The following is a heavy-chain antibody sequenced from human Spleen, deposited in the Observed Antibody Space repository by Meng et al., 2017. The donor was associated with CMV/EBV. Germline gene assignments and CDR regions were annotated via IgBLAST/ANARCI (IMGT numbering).Heavy chain of an antibody. J-gene: IGHJ3*01. Sequence: QVHLQQGGALLLKPSGTLSLTCAVYGGSFSGYYWSWIRQPPGKGLEWIGEINHSGSTNYNPSLKSRVTISVDTSKNQFSLKLSSVTAADTAVYYCARGFPRSSPRTWGQGTMVTVSS. D-gene: IGHD6-13*01. CDR3: ARGFPRSSPRT. CDR1: GGSFSGYY. CDR2: INHSGST. V-gene: IGHV4-34*02.